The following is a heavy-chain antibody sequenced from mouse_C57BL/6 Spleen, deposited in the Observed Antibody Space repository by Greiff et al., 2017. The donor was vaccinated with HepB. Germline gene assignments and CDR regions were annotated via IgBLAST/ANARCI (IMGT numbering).Heavy chain of an antibody. D-gene: IGHD2-4*01. V-gene: IGHV1-59*01. CDR3: ARYYDYEFAY. Sequence: QVQLQQPGAELVRPGTSVKLSCKASGYTFTSYWMHWVKQRPGQGLEWIGVIDPSDSYTNYNQKFKGKATLTVDTSSSTAYMQLSSLTSEDSAVYYCARYYDYEFAYWGQGALVTVSA. J-gene: IGHJ3*01. CDR2: IDPSDSYT. CDR1: GYTFTSYW.